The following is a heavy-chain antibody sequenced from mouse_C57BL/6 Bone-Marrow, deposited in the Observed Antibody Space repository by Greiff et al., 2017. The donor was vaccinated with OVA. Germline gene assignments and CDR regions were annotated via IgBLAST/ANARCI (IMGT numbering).Heavy chain of an antibody. D-gene: IGHD2-3*01. J-gene: IGHJ3*01. V-gene: IGHV1-55*01. Sequence: VQLQQPGAELVKPGASVKMSCKASGYTFTSYWITWVKQRPGQGLEWIGDISPGSGSTNYNEKFKSKATLTVDTSSSTAYMQLSSLTSEDSAVYYCARGGYDPHWFAYWGQGTLVTVSA. CDR2: ISPGSGST. CDR1: GYTFTSYW. CDR3: ARGGYDPHWFAY.